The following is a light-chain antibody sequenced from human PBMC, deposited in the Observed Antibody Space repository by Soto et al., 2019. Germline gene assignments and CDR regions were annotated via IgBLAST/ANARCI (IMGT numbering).Light chain of an antibody. J-gene: IGKJ5*01. CDR3: QQRSNLVS. Sequence: EIVLTQSPATLSLSPGERATLSCRASQSVSSYLAWYQHQPGQXPXXLIYDASNRATGIPARFSGSGSGTLFTPTISSLDPEFVAVYYCQQRSNLVSFGPGTRLDIK. V-gene: IGKV3-11*01. CDR2: DAS. CDR1: QSVSSY.